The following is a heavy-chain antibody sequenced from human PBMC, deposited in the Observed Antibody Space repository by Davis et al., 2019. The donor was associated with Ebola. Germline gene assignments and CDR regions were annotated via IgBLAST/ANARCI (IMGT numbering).Heavy chain of an antibody. V-gene: IGHV4-34*01. Sequence: MPSETLSLTCAVYGGSFSGYYWSWIRQPPGKGLEWIGEITHSGSTNSNPSLKSRVTISVDTSKNQFSLKLSSLTAADTAVYYCARGSDGGNSADSWGQGTLVTVSS. D-gene: IGHD4-23*01. CDR3: ARGSDGGNSADS. CDR2: ITHSGST. CDR1: GGSFSGYY. J-gene: IGHJ4*02.